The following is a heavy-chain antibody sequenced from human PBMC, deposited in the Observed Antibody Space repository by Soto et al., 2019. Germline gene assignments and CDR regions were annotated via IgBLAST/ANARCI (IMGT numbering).Heavy chain of an antibody. CDR2: IVPIVDTS. J-gene: IGHJ4*02. CDR3: VRVVAIPGYPDN. CDR1: GGTFSSYA. D-gene: IGHD5-12*01. Sequence: QVQLVQSGAEVRQPASSVKVSCKTSGGTFSSYAISWVRQAPGQGLEWMGGIVPIVDTSTYAQKLQGRVTITADESTSTVYMELSRLRSDDTAVYYCVRVVAIPGYPDNWCEGTLVTVSS. V-gene: IGHV1-69*12.